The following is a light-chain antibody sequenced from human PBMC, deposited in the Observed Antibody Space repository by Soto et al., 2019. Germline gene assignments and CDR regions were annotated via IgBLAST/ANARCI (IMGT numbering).Light chain of an antibody. CDR2: MSS. J-gene: IGKJ5*01. CDR3: MHGQLAPYT. Sequence: DTVLTQSPFSLPVTPGEPASISCRSSQSLLHSNGYKYLDWYLQKSGQSPQLLIYMSSNRSSGVPERLSGSGSGTDFTLKISRVETEDVWLYYCMHGQLAPYTIGQATGLEIK. V-gene: IGKV2-28*01. CDR1: QSLLHSNGYKY.